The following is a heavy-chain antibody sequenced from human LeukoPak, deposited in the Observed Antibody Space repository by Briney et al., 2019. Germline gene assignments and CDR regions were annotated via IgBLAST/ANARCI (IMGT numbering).Heavy chain of an antibody. V-gene: IGHV1-18*04. J-gene: IGHJ4*02. CDR1: GYTFLYYG. Sequence: ASVKVSCKATGYTFLYYGISWVRQAPGQGLEWMGWISVDDGSSRYVQKLQGRLSMTADTSTSTAYMELRSLTSDDTAVYFCARTVCSGGDCFSSDYWDQGTLVTVSS. CDR2: ISVDDGSS. CDR3: ARTVCSGGDCFSSDY. D-gene: IGHD2-15*01.